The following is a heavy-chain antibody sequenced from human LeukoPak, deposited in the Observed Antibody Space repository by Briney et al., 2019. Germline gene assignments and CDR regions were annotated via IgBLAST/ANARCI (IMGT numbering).Heavy chain of an antibody. CDR1: GGSISSYY. CDR2: IYYRGST. Sequence: PSETLSLTCTVSGGSISSYYWSWIRQPPGKGLEWIGYIYYRGSTNYNPSLKSRVTISVDTSKNQFSLKLSSMTAADTAVYYCARHGDYHDSSAQAVFDYWGQGILVTVSS. CDR3: ARHGDYHDSSAQAVFDY. D-gene: IGHD3-22*01. V-gene: IGHV4-59*08. J-gene: IGHJ4*02.